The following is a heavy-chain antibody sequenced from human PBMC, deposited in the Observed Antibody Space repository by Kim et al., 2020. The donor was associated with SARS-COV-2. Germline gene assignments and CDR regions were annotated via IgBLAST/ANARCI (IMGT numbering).Heavy chain of an antibody. CDR3: AMPTRGQWLVYLAAFDI. D-gene: IGHD6-19*01. CDR2: IYYSGST. CDR1: GGSISSSSYY. J-gene: IGHJ3*02. Sequence: SETLSLTCTVSGGSISSSSYYWGWIRQPPGKGLEWIGSIYYSGSTHYNPSLKSRVTISVDTSKNQFSLKLSSVTAADTAVYYCAMPTRGQWLVYLAAFDIWGQGTMVTVSS. V-gene: IGHV4-39*01.